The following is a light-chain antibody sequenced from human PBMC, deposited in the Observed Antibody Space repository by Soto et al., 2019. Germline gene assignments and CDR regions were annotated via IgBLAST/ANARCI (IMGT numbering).Light chain of an antibody. V-gene: IGKV1-9*01. CDR2: AAS. CDR3: QQCNTYPLT. Sequence: DIQLTQSPSFLSASVGDRVTITCRASQGINDYLAWYQQKPGKAPKLLIYAASTLQSEVPSRFSGSASGTEFTLTISSPQPEDFATYYCQQCNTYPLTFGGGTKVEVK. J-gene: IGKJ4*01. CDR1: QGINDY.